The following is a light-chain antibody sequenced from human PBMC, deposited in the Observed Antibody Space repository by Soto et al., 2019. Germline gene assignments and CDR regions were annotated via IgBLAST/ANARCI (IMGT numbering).Light chain of an antibody. CDR2: DAS. CDR3: QQRRTWPLT. V-gene: IGKV3-11*01. CDR1: QSVGTF. J-gene: IGKJ4*01. Sequence: EIVLTQSPATLSLSPGESATLSCRASQSVGTFLAWYQHKPSQAPRLLILDASTRATGVPPRFSGSKSGTDFTLTISRLEPEDFAVYYCQQRRTWPLTFGGGTKVDI.